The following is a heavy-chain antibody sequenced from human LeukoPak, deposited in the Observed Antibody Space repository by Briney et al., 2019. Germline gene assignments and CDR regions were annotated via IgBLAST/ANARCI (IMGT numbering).Heavy chain of an antibody. Sequence: GRSLRLSCAASGFAFSTYAMSWVRQAPGMGLEWVSAISGSGGGTYYADSVKGRFNISRDNAKNTLYLLMNNLRAEDTAVYYCAKEDSSSSRYYFEYWGQGTLVTVSS. J-gene: IGHJ4*02. CDR2: ISGSGGGT. CDR1: GFAFSTYA. CDR3: AKEDSSSSRYYFEY. V-gene: IGHV3-23*01. D-gene: IGHD6-6*01.